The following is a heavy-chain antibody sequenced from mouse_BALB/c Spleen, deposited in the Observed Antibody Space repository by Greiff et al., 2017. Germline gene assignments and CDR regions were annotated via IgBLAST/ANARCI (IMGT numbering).Heavy chain of an antibody. CDR1: GFTFSSYA. J-gene: IGHJ1*01. D-gene: IGHD1-2*01. Sequence: KLVESGGGLVKPGGSLKLSCAASGFTFSSYAMSWVRQTPEKRLEWVASISSGGSTYYPDSVKGRFTISRDNARNILYLQMSSLRSEDTAMYYCARYSLLRYFDVWGAGTTVTVSS. CDR3: ARYSLLRYFDV. CDR2: ISSGGST. V-gene: IGHV5-6-5*01.